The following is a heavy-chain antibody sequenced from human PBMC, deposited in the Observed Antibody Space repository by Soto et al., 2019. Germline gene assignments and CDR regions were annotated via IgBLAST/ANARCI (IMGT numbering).Heavy chain of an antibody. CDR1: GFTFTSSA. Sequence: SVKVSCKASGFTFTSSAVQWVRQSRGQRLEWIGWIVVGSGNTNYAQKFQERVTITRDMSTSTAYMELSSLRSEDTAVYYCAAARSGSYRGIFDYWGQGTLVTVSS. D-gene: IGHD1-26*01. CDR2: IVVGSGNT. V-gene: IGHV1-58*01. CDR3: AAARSGSYRGIFDY. J-gene: IGHJ4*02.